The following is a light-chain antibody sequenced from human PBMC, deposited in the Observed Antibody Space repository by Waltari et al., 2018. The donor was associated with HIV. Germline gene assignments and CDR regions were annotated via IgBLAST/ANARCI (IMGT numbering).Light chain of an antibody. Sequence: QSVLTQPPSVSGAPGQRVTISCTGSSSNIGAGYDVHWYQQLPGTAPKLLIYGSSERALGVPDRFSGSKSGTSSSLVITGLQAEDEADYYCQSYDRISWVFGAGTKLTVL. CDR3: QSYDRISWV. J-gene: IGLJ3*02. CDR1: SSNIGAGYD. CDR2: GSS. V-gene: IGLV1-40*01.